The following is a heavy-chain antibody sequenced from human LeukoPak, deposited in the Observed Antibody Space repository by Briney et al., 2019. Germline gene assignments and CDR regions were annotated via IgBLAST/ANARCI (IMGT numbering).Heavy chain of an antibody. V-gene: IGHV3-23*01. Sequence: PGYSLRLSCAASGFTFSSYGMNWVRQAPGQGLEWVSTIIGHSTYYADSVKGRFTISRDTSENTLYLHMNSLRAEDTAVYYCANLVTFGYWGQGTLVTVSS. CDR1: GFTFSSYG. CDR3: ANLVTFGY. J-gene: IGHJ4*02. D-gene: IGHD2-21*02. CDR2: IIGHST.